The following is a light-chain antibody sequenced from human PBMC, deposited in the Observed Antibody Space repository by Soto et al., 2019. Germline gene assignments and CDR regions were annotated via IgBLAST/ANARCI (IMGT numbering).Light chain of an antibody. CDR1: QSISSN. V-gene: IGKV3-15*01. J-gene: IGKJ4*01. CDR2: RTS. CDR3: QQYNNWPRAT. Sequence: IVMTQSPSTLSVSPVEIATLSCSASQSISSNLAWYQQKPGQAPRLLMFRTSSRATGFPARFSGSGSGTEFNLTISSLQSEDFGVYYCQQYNNWPRATFGGGTKVDIK.